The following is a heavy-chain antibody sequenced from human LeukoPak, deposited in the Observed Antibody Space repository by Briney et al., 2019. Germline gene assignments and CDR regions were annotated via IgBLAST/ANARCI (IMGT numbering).Heavy chain of an antibody. J-gene: IGHJ4*02. CDR3: ARDPEGLRSRWELRYFDY. Sequence: ASVKVSCKACGYTFTGYYMHWVRQAPGQGLEWMGWINPNSGGTNYAQNFQGRVTMTRDTSISTAYMELSRLRSDDTAVYYSARDPEGLRSRWELRYFDYWGQGTLVTVSS. CDR2: INPNSGGT. CDR1: GYTFTGYY. D-gene: IGHD1-26*01. V-gene: IGHV1-2*02.